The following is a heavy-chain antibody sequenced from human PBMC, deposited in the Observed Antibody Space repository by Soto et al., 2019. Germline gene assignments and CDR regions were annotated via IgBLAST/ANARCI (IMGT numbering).Heavy chain of an antibody. D-gene: IGHD2-15*01. V-gene: IGHV3-21*04. CDR1: GFTFSSYS. CDR2: ISSSSSYI. J-gene: IGHJ3*02. CDR3: ARDRGDIVVVVALGHDAFDI. Sequence: EVQLVESGGGLVKPGGSLRLSCAASGFTFSSYSMNWVRQAPGKGLEWVSSISSSSSYIYYADSVKGRCTISRDNAENSLYLQMNSVRAEGTAVYDCARDRGDIVVVVALGHDAFDIWGQGTMVTVSS.